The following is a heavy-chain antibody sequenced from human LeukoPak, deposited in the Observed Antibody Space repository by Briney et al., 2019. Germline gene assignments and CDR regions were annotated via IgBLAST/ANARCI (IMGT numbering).Heavy chain of an antibody. CDR1: GGSISSGGYY. J-gene: IGHJ6*02. V-gene: IGHV4-30-2*01. D-gene: IGHD3-22*01. Sequence: SETLSLTCAVSGGSISSGGYYWSWIRQPPGKGLEWIGYIYHSGSTYYNPSLKSRVTVSVDTSKNQFSLKLSSVTAADTAVYYCARRALLHYYDSSGYYYYYGMDVWGQGTTVTVSS. CDR3: ARRALLHYYDSSGYYYYYGMDV. CDR2: IYHSGST.